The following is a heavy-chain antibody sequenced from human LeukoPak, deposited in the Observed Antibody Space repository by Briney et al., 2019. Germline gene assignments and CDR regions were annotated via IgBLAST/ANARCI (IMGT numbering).Heavy chain of an antibody. CDR3: ARGERITMIVVVNQDAFDI. Sequence: SATLSLTCTVSGGSISSSSYYWGWIRQPPGKGLEWIGSIYYSGSTYYNPSLKSRVTISVDTSKNQFSLKLSSVTAADTAVYYCARGERITMIVVVNQDAFDIWGQGTMVTVSS. CDR2: IYYSGST. V-gene: IGHV4-39*07. J-gene: IGHJ3*02. CDR1: GGSISSSSYY. D-gene: IGHD3-22*01.